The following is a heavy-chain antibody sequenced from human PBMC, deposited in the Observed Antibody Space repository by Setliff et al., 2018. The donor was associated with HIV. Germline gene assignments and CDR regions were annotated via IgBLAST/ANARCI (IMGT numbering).Heavy chain of an antibody. CDR1: GYTFTGYY. D-gene: IGHD5-18*01. V-gene: IGHV1-18*04. J-gene: IGHJ4*02. CDR3: ARGKRWLQPYYLDY. CDR2: ISGYSGNT. Sequence: ASVKVSCKASGYTFTGYYMHWVRQAPGQGLEWMGWISGYSGNTDYAQKVQVRVTMTTDTSTSTAYMELRSLRLDDTAVYYCARGKRWLQPYYLDYWGQGTLVTVSS.